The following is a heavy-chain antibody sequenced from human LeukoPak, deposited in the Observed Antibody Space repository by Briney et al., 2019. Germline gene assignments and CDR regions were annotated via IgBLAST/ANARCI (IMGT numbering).Heavy chain of an antibody. CDR3: ARDYSSGYRDDAFDI. CDR2: IKRGGST. D-gene: IGHD3-22*01. CDR1: GFTVSSNY. J-gene: IGHJ3*02. Sequence: PGGSLRLSCAASGFTVSSNYMSWVRQAPGKGLEWVSVIKRGGSTYYADSVKGRFTISRDNSKNTLYLQMNSLRAEDTAVYYCARDYSSGYRDDAFDIWGQGTMVTVSS. V-gene: IGHV3-66*01.